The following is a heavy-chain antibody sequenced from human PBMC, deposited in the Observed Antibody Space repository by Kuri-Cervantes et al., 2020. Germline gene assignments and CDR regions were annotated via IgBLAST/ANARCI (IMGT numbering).Heavy chain of an antibody. Sequence: SETLSLTCAVSGYSISSGYYWGWIRQPPGKGLERIGEISHSGPNYNPSLKSRVTIAADKSKNQFSLRLNSVTAADTAVYYCARGAELDGYCNGGSCLDYWGSGTLVTVSS. J-gene: IGHJ4*02. CDR1: GYSISSGYY. V-gene: IGHV4-38-2*01. CDR3: ARGAELDGYCNGGSCLDY. CDR2: ISHSGP. D-gene: IGHD2-15*01.